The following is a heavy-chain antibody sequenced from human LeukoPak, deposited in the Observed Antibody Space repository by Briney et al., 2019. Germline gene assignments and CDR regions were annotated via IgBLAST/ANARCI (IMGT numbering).Heavy chain of an antibody. D-gene: IGHD4-23*01. J-gene: IGHJ4*02. CDR1: GGSTSDFY. CDR2: IYSSGNT. CDR3: ARNSGDF. V-gene: IGHV4-4*07. Sequence: SETLSLTCSVSGGSTSDFYWSWIRQPAGKGLEWIGRIYSSGNTNYNPSLKSRVTMSLDASKNQFSLKVNSLTAADTAVYYCARNSGDFWGQGTLVTVSS.